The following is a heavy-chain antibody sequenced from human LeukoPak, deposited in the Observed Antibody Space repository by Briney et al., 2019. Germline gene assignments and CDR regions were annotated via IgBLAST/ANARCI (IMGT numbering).Heavy chain of an antibody. Sequence: ASVKVSCKTSGGNFSSYAISWVRQAPGQGLEWMGWISAYDGNTNYAQKLQGRVTMTTDTSTSTAYMELRSLRSDDTAVYYCARRGYSYGPDLYYYYYGMDVWGQGTTVTVSS. D-gene: IGHD5-18*01. V-gene: IGHV1-18*01. CDR3: ARRGYSYGPDLYYYYYGMDV. CDR1: GGNFSSYA. J-gene: IGHJ6*02. CDR2: ISAYDGNT.